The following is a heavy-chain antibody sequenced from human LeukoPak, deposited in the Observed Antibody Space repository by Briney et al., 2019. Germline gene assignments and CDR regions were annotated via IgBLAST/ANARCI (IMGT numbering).Heavy chain of an antibody. D-gene: IGHD6-19*01. CDR1: GFTFSDYY. CDR3: ARGTLGSGFFYFDY. V-gene: IGHV3-11*05. CDR2: ISSSSSYT. Sequence: GGSLRLSCAASGFTFSDYYMSWIRQAPGKGLEWVSYISSSSSYTNYADSVKGRFTISRDNAKNSLYLQMNSLRAEDTAVYYCARGTLGSGFFYFDYWGQGTLVTVSS. J-gene: IGHJ4*02.